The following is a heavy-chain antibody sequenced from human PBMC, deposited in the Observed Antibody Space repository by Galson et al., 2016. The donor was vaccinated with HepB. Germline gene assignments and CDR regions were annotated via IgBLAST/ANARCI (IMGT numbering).Heavy chain of an antibody. CDR3: ARRYCIRASCLDYFDY. CDR1: GFTFGDYT. CDR2: IRIKAYSETT. V-gene: IGHV3-49*03. Sequence: SLRLSCAASGFTFGDYTMGWFRQAPGKGLEWVTFIRIKAYSETTEYAASVKGRFTISRDDSKSIAYLQRNSLKTEDTAVYYCARRYCIRASCLDYFDYWGQGTLVTVSS. J-gene: IGHJ4*02. D-gene: IGHD2-15*01.